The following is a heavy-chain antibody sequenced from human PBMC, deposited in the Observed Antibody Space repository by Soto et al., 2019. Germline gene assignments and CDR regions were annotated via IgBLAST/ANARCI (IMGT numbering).Heavy chain of an antibody. D-gene: IGHD2-8*01. CDR2: LSSRGFST. V-gene: IGHV3-23*01. CDR1: GFIFNDYA. CDR3: ARDRAVYCSNGICHDARHI. J-gene: IGHJ3*02. Sequence: EVQLLESGGDLVQPGGSLRLSCAASGFIFNDYALTWVRQVPGKGLEWVSSLSSRGFSTHYAESVKGRFTISRDNIKNTEYLQMNGLGVDETAVYYCARDRAVYCSNGICHDARHIWGQGTLVTLSS.